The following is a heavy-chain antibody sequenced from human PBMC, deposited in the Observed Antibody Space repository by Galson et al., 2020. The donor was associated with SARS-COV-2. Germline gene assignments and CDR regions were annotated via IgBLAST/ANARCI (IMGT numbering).Heavy chain of an antibody. CDR1: GLTFSSYG. CDR2: ISYDGSDK. Sequence: GGSLRLSCVASGLTFSSYGIHWVRQAPGKGLEWVAVISYDGSDKYYADSVKGRLTISRDNSKDTLYLQINSLRAEDTAVYYCAKDGGTTARGAFDIWGQGKWSPSLQ. V-gene: IGHV3-30*18. J-gene: IGHJ3*02. CDR3: AKDGGTTARGAFDI. D-gene: IGHD3-16*01.